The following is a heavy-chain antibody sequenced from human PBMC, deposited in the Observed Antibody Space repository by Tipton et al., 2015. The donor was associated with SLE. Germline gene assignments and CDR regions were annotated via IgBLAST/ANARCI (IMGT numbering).Heavy chain of an antibody. CDR3: ATSDYIWGSYRYIDY. CDR1: EFTFSSYT. CDR2: ISPTGDYI. V-gene: IGHV3-21*01. J-gene: IGHJ4*02. D-gene: IGHD3-16*02. Sequence: SLRLSCAASEFTFSSYTMNWVRQAPGKGLEWVSSISPTGDYIYYADSLKGRFTISRDSAKNSLYLQMNSLRAEDTAVYYCATSDYIWGSYRYIDYGGQGTLVTVSS.